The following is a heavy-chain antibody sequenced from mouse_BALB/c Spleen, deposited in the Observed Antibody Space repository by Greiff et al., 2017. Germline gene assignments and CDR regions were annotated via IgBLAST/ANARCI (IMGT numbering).Heavy chain of an antibody. CDR1: GYSFTGYF. CDR3: NYYRRFAY. V-gene: IGHV1-20*01. Sequence: VQLQQSGPELVKPGASVKISCKASGYSFTGYFMNWVMQSHGKSLEWIGRINPYNGDTFYNQKFKGKATLTADKSSSTAYMQLNSLTSEDSAVYFCNYYRRFAYWGQGTLVTVSA. D-gene: IGHD2-14*01. J-gene: IGHJ3*01. CDR2: INPYNGDT.